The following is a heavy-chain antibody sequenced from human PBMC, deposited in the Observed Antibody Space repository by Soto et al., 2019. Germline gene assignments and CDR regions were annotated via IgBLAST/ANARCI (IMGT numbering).Heavy chain of an antibody. Sequence: SVNVSCKASGGTFGSDAITWVRQAPGQGLEWVGRIIPIFGTTNYAQNLQGRVTISADKSTLTSYMELHSLTSDDTALYYCARDRTDSGYYTNWLDPWGQGTQVTVSS. J-gene: IGHJ5*02. CDR3: ARDRTDSGYYTNWLDP. CDR1: GGTFGSDA. D-gene: IGHD3-22*01. CDR2: IIPIFGTT. V-gene: IGHV1-69*06.